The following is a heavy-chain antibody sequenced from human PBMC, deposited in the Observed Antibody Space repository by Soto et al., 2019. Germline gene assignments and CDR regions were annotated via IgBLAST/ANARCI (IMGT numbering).Heavy chain of an antibody. Sequence: SETLSLTCTVSGGSISSGGYYWSWIRQHPGKGLEWIGYIYYSGSTYYNPSLKSRVTISVDTSKNQFSLKLSSVTAADTAVYYCATTSHLSSSWYGRAAEYFQHWGQGTLVTVSS. J-gene: IGHJ1*01. V-gene: IGHV4-31*03. CDR1: GGSISSGGYY. CDR3: ATTSHLSSSWYGRAAEYFQH. CDR2: IYYSGST. D-gene: IGHD6-13*01.